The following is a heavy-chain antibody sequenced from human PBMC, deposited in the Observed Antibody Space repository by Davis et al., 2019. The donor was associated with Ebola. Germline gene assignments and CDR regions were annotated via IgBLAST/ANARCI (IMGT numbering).Heavy chain of an antibody. Sequence: GESLKISCAASGFTFSSYAMHWVRQAPGKGLEWVAVISYDGSNKYYADSVKGRFTISRDNSKNTLYLQMNSLRAEDTAVYYCARDPGMVQGYGMDVWGQGTTVTVSS. J-gene: IGHJ6*02. CDR2: ISYDGSNK. D-gene: IGHD3-10*01. CDR3: ARDPGMVQGYGMDV. V-gene: IGHV3-30-3*01. CDR1: GFTFSSYA.